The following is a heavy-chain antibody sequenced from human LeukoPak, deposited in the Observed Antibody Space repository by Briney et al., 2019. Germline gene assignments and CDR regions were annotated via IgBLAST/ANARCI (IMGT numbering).Heavy chain of an antibody. CDR3: ARGTYYYDSSGYPLGGY. CDR2: ITAYNGNT. D-gene: IGHD3-22*01. Sequence: ASVKVSCKASGYTFTGYGISWVRQAPGQGLEWMGWITAYNGNTNYAQKLQGRVTMTTDTSTSTAYMELSRLRSDDTAVYYCARGTYYYDSSGYPLGGYWGQGTLVTVSS. CDR1: GYTFTGYG. J-gene: IGHJ4*02. V-gene: IGHV1-18*01.